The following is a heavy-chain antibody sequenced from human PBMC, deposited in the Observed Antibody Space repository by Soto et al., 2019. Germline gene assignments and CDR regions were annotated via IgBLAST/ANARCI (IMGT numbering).Heavy chain of an antibody. CDR2: IIPIFGTA. V-gene: IGHV1-69*13. CDR3: ARVEPEVGATTGPCYY. D-gene: IGHD1-26*01. Sequence: VKVSCKASGGTFSSYAISWVRQAPGQGLEWMGGIIPIFGTANYAQKFQGRVTITADESTSTAYMELSSLRSEDTAVYYCARVEPEVGATTGPCYYWGQGTLVTVSS. CDR1: GGTFSSYA. J-gene: IGHJ4*02.